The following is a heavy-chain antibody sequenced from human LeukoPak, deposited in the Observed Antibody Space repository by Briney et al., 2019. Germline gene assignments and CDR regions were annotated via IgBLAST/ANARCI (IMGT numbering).Heavy chain of an antibody. V-gene: IGHV3-30*02. J-gene: IGHJ4*02. D-gene: IGHD4-17*01. CDR1: GFTFSSYG. Sequence: GGSLRLSCAASGFTFSSYGMHWVRQAPGKGVEWVAFIRYDGSNKYYADSVKGRFTISRDNSKNTLYLQMNSLRAEDTAVYYCARIEGSDYGDSPLPIDYWGQGTLVTVSS. CDR2: IRYDGSNK. CDR3: ARIEGSDYGDSPLPIDY.